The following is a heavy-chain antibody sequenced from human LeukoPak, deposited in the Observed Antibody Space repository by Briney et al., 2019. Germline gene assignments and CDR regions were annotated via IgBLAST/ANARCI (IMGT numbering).Heavy chain of an antibody. CDR2: ISYDGSNK. CDR1: GFTFDDYA. Sequence: GGSLRLSCAASGFTFDDYAMHWVRQAPGKGLEWVAVISYDGSNKYYADSVKGRFTISRDNSKNTLYLQMNSLRAEDTAVYYCARDREIVGASVLFDYWGQGTLVTVSS. D-gene: IGHD1-26*01. J-gene: IGHJ4*02. V-gene: IGHV3-30-3*01. CDR3: ARDREIVGASVLFDY.